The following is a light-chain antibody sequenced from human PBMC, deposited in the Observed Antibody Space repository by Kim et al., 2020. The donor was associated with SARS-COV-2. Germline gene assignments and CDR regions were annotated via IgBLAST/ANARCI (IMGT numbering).Light chain of an antibody. CDR2: SVS. J-gene: IGKJ2*01. Sequence: SPGESATHPGRTSQSVCSHCLAWYQQKPGQAPRLLIYSVSNRATGIPDRFSGSGSGTDFTLTISRLEPEDFAVYYCQQYGIAPPYTFGQGTKLEI. CDR1: QSVCSHC. CDR3: QQYGIAPPYT. V-gene: IGKV3-20*01.